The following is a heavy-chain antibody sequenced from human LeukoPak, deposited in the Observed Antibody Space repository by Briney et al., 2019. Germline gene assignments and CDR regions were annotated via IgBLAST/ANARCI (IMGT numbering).Heavy chain of an antibody. CDR3: AKGYIQLWWFDY. CDR1: GFTVSSNY. Sequence: GGSLRLSCAASGFTVSSNYMSWVRQGPGKGLEWVSAISGSGGSTYYADSVKGRFTISRDNSKNTVYLQMTNLRAEDTAVYYCAKGYIQLWWFDYWGQGTLVTVSS. CDR2: ISGSGGST. D-gene: IGHD2-21*01. V-gene: IGHV3-23*01. J-gene: IGHJ4*02.